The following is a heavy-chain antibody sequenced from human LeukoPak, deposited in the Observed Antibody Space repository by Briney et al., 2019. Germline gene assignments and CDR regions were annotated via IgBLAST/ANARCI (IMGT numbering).Heavy chain of an antibody. Sequence: SETLSLTCTVSGGSISSYYWSWIRQPPGKGLEWIGHIYYSGSTNYNPSLKSRVTISVDTSKNQFSLKLSSVTAADTAVYYCARISSITIFGVVKWFDPWGQGTLVTVSS. CDR2: IYYSGST. CDR3: ARISSITIFGVVKWFDP. J-gene: IGHJ5*02. D-gene: IGHD3-3*01. V-gene: IGHV4-59*08. CDR1: GGSISSYY.